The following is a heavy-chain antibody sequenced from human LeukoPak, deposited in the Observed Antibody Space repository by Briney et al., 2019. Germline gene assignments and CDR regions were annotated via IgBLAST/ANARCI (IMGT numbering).Heavy chain of an antibody. CDR1: GGSLSGYY. CDR3: TQRQGPMSGSYDYFDP. V-gene: IGHV4-4*09. CDR2: IHSGGYT. D-gene: IGHD1-26*01. J-gene: IGHJ5*02. Sequence: PSETPSLTCTVSGGSLSGYYWSWIRQPPGQGLEWIAYIHSGGYTNYNPSLRSRVTISVDTSKNQFSLEVSSLTAADTAIYYCTQRQGPMSGSYDYFDPWGQGILVTVSS.